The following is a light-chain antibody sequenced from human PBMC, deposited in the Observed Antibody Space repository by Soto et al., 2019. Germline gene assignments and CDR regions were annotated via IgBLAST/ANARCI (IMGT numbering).Light chain of an antibody. CDR2: EVN. J-gene: IGLJ1*01. V-gene: IGLV2-23*02. CDR1: GSDVGAYNL. Sequence: QSVLAQPASVSGSPGQSITISCAGTGSDVGAYNLVSWYQQHPGKAHKLIICEVNTRLSGISNRFSGSKSGDTASLTISWLQAEDEADYFCCSYAGTVAYVFGTGTKVTVL. CDR3: CSYAGTVAYV.